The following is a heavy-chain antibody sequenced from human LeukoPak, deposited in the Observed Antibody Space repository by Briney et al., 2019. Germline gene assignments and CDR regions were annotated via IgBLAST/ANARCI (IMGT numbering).Heavy chain of an antibody. Sequence: PGGSLRLSCAASGFTFSSYSMNWVRQPPGKGLEWIGEINHSGSTNYNPSLKSRVTISVDTSKNQFSLKLSSVTAADTAVYYCARVPVSRPRLDYWGQGTLVTVSS. CDR3: ARVPVSRPRLDY. CDR2: INHSGST. D-gene: IGHD2-2*01. J-gene: IGHJ4*02. V-gene: IGHV4-34*01. CDR1: GFTFSSYS.